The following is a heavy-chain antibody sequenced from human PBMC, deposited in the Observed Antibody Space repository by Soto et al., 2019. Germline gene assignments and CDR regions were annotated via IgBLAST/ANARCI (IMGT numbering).Heavy chain of an antibody. CDR1: GFTVSSNY. V-gene: IGHV3-53*04. Sequence: GGSLRLSCAASGFTVSSNYMSWVRQAPGKGLEWVSVIYSGGSTYYADSVKGRFTISRHNSKNTLYLQMNSLRAEDTAVYYCARVMGVVATKRGNWFDPWGQGTLVTVSS. D-gene: IGHD2-15*01. CDR2: IYSGGST. CDR3: ARVMGVVATKRGNWFDP. J-gene: IGHJ5*02.